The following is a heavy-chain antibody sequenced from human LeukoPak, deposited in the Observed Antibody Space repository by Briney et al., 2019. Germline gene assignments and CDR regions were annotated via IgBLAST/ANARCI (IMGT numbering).Heavy chain of an antibody. V-gene: IGHV3-30-3*01. CDR3: ARDFGYYLDY. J-gene: IGHJ4*02. CDR2: ISYDGSNK. Sequence: PGGSLRLSCAASGFTFSSYAMHWVRQAPGKGLEWVAVISYDGSNKYYADSVKGRFTISRDNSKNTLYLQMNSLRAEDTAVYYCARDFGYYLDYWGQGTLVTVSS. CDR1: GFTFSSYA. D-gene: IGHD3-10*01.